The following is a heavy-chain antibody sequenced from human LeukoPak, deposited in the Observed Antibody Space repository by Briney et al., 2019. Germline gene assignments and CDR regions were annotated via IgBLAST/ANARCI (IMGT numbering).Heavy chain of an antibody. J-gene: IGHJ5*02. CDR1: GYSFTSYW. CDR3: ARQEAQYDSSGYYYPNWFDP. CDR2: IYPGDSDT. Sequence: GESLKISCKGSGYSFTSYWIGWVRQMPGKGLEWMGIIYPGDSDTRYSPSFQGQVTISADKSISTAYLQWSSLKASDTAMYYCARQEAQYDSSGYYYPNWFDPWGQGTLVTVSS. D-gene: IGHD3-22*01. V-gene: IGHV5-51*01.